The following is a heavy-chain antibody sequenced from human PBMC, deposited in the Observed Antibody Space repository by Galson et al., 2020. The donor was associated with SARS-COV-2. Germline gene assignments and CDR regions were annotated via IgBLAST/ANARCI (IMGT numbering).Heavy chain of an antibody. CDR2: IYRSGTT. CDR1: GGSINSGHYY. J-gene: IGHJ4*02. CDR3: AGERSPIAVPDTSFDC. Sequence: SETLSLTCTVSGGSINSGHYYWSWIRQPAGKGLEWLGYIYRSGTTNYNPSLKSRGTISVDTSKNLLFLKLRSVTASDTAMYYCAGERSPIAVPDTSFDCWGQGVLVTVSA. D-gene: IGHD6-13*01. V-gene: IGHV4-61*09.